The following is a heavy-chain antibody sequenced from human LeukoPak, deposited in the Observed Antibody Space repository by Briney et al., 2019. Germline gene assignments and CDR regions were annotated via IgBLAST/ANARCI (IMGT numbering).Heavy chain of an antibody. D-gene: IGHD2-2*01. CDR1: GYTFTNYY. CDR3: ARGPYGRSTSCPYYLDV. CDR2: MNPDSGNT. J-gene: IGHJ6*03. V-gene: IGHV1-8*03. Sequence: ASVKVSCKASGYTFTNYYINWVRQATGQGLEWMGWMNPDSGNTGYAQKFQGRVTITKNTSISTAYMELSSLRSEDTALYYCARGPYGRSTSCPYYLDVWGKGTTVTVSS.